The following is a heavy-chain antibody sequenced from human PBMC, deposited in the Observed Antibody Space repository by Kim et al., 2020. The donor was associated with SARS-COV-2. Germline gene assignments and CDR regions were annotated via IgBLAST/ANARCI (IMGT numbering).Heavy chain of an antibody. CDR2: IYYSGST. CDR1: GGSISSYY. V-gene: IGHV4-59*13. CDR3: ARDLAYYDFWSGHYFPWYFDL. Sequence: SETLSLTCTVSGGSISSYYWSWIRQPPGKGLEWIGYIYYSGSTNYNPSLKSRVTISVDTSKNQFSLKLSSVTAADTAVYYCARDLAYYDFWSGHYFPWYFDLWGRGTLVTVSS. D-gene: IGHD3-3*01. J-gene: IGHJ2*01.